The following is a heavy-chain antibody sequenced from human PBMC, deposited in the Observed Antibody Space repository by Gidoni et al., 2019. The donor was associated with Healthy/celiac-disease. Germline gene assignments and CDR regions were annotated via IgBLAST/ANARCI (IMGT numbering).Heavy chain of an antibody. Sequence: QVQLQESGPGLVKPSETLSLTCAVSGYSISSGYYWGWIRQPPGKGLEWIGSIYHSGSTYYNPSLKSRVTISVDTSKNQFSLKLSSVTAADTAVYYCARDGAPGDYWYFDLWGRGTLVTVSS. J-gene: IGHJ2*01. CDR1: GYSISSGYY. V-gene: IGHV4-38-2*02. D-gene: IGHD4-17*01. CDR3: ARDGAPGDYWYFDL. CDR2: IYHSGST.